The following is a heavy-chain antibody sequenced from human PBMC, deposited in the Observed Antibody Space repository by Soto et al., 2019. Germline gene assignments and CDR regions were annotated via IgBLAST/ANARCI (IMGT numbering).Heavy chain of an antibody. CDR2: ISAYNGNT. CDR3: VRDRGGDYEEDYYYGMDV. CDR1: GYTFTSYG. D-gene: IGHD4-17*01. J-gene: IGHJ6*02. Sequence: GASVKVSCKASGYTFTSYGISWVRQAPGQGLEWMGWISAYNGNTNYAQKLQGRVTMTTDTSTSTAYMELRSLRSDDTAVYYCVRDRGGDYEEDYYYGMDVWGQGTTVTVSS. V-gene: IGHV1-18*01.